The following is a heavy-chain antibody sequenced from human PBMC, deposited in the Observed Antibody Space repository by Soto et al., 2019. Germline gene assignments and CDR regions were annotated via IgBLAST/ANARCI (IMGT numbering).Heavy chain of an antibody. J-gene: IGHJ5*02. CDR1: GFTFSSYA. CDR2: ISGSGGST. CDR3: AKPHHYYDYIWGTLT. V-gene: IGHV3-23*01. D-gene: IGHD3-16*01. Sequence: GGSLRLSCAASGFTFSSYAMSWVRQAPGKGLEWVSAISGSGGSTYYADSVKGRFTISRDNSKNTLYLQMNSLRAEDTAVYYCAKPHHYYDYIWGTLTWGQGTLVTVSS.